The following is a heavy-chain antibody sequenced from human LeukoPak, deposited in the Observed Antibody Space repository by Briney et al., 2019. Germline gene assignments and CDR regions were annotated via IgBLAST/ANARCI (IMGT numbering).Heavy chain of an antibody. J-gene: IGHJ4*02. Sequence: GGSLRLSCAASGFTFSSYWMTWVRQAPGKGLEWVANIKKDGSEKYYVDSVRGRFTISRDNAKTSLYLQMNSLRAEDTAVYYCARDLSGVTGYTYGRGIDYWGQGTLITVSS. CDR2: IKKDGSEK. CDR1: GFTFSSYW. CDR3: ARDLSGVTGYTYGRGIDY. V-gene: IGHV3-7*01. D-gene: IGHD5-18*01.